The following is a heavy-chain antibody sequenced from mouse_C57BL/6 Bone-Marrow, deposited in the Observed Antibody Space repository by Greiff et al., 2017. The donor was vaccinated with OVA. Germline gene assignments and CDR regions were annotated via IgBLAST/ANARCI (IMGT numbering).Heavy chain of an antibody. V-gene: IGHV5-6*02. CDR3: ARRQLRLRYAMDY. D-gene: IGHD3-2*02. CDR1: GFTFSSYG. Sequence: EVKLMESGGDLVKPGGSLKLSCAASGFTFSSYGMSWVRQTPDKRLEWVATISSGGSYTYSPDSVKGRCTISRDNAKNTLYLQMSSRKSEDTAMYYCARRQLRLRYAMDYWGQGTSVTVSS. CDR2: ISSGGSYT. J-gene: IGHJ4*01.